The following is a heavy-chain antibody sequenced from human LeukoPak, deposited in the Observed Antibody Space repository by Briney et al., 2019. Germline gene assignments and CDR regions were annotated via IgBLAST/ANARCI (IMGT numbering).Heavy chain of an antibody. V-gene: IGHV3-74*01. CDR2: FNSDGSTT. CDR1: GFTFSTFW. CDR3: ARDGSWDY. Sequence: GGSLRLSCAASGFTFSTFWMHWVRQVPGKGLVWVSRFNSDGSTTTYADSVKGRFTISRDNAKKAVYLQMNSLRAEDTAVYYCARDGSWDYWGRGTLVTVSS. D-gene: IGHD1-26*01. J-gene: IGHJ4*02.